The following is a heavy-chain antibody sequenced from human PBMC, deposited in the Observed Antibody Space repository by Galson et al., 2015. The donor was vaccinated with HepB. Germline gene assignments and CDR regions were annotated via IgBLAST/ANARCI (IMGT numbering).Heavy chain of an antibody. Sequence: SLRLSCAASGFTFSSYGMHWVRQAPGKGLEWVAVISYDGSNKYYADSVKGRFTISRDNSKNTLYLQMNSLRAEDTAVYYCAKDKDSWPDYYYYGMDVWGQGTTVTVSS. V-gene: IGHV3-30*18. CDR2: ISYDGSNK. CDR1: GFTFSSYG. CDR3: AKDKDSWPDYYYYGMDV. D-gene: IGHD6-13*01. J-gene: IGHJ6*02.